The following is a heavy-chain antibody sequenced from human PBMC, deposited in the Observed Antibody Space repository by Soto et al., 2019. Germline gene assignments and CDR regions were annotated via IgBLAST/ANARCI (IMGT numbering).Heavy chain of an antibody. Sequence: SVKVSCKTSGDTFSSYAISWVRQAPGQGLEWMGGIIPILGTPSYAQKFQGRVTITADKSTSTACMELSSLRSEDTAVYYCARERSRYDRSGYYRPDYWGQGTLVTVSS. V-gene: IGHV1-69*10. CDR1: GDTFSSYA. CDR2: IIPILGTP. D-gene: IGHD3-22*01. J-gene: IGHJ4*02. CDR3: ARERSRYDRSGYYRPDY.